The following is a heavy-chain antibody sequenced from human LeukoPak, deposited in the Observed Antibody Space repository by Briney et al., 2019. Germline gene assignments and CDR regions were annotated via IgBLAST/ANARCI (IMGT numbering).Heavy chain of an antibody. CDR2: ISSSSSYI. Sequence: GGSLRLSCAASGFTFSSYSMNWVRQAPGKGLERVSSISSSSSYIYYADSVKGRFTISRDNAKNSLYLQMNSLRAEDTAVYYCAREGEDCGGDCYSVYYYYYMDVWGKGTTVTISS. CDR3: AREGEDCGGDCYSVYYYYYMDV. D-gene: IGHD2-21*02. J-gene: IGHJ6*03. CDR1: GFTFSSYS. V-gene: IGHV3-21*01.